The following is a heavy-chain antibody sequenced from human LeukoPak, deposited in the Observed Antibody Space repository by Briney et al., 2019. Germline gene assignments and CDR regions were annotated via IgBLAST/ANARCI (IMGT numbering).Heavy chain of an antibody. J-gene: IGHJ4*02. Sequence: GASVKVSCKASGYTFTGYYMHWVRQAPGHGLEWMGWINPKTLGTNYAQKFRGRVTMTRDTSITTVYMELSSLRSDDTAVCYCARDSLSDDSSGYYDFWGQGTLVTVST. CDR1: GYTFTGYY. CDR2: INPKTLGT. CDR3: ARDSLSDDSSGYYDF. D-gene: IGHD3-22*01. V-gene: IGHV1-2*02.